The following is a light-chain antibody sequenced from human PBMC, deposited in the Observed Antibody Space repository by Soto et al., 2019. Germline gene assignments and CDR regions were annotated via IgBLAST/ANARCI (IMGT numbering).Light chain of an antibody. V-gene: IGKV3-11*01. CDR1: QNVIRY. Sequence: EIVLTQSPATLSLSPGERATLSCRASQNVIRYLAWYQQKPGQAPRLLIYDGSNRATGVPSRFSGSGSGTDFTLTNSNLETEDIAIYYCQQRSNRPTFGGGTKVEIK. CDR3: QQRSNRPT. CDR2: DGS. J-gene: IGKJ4*01.